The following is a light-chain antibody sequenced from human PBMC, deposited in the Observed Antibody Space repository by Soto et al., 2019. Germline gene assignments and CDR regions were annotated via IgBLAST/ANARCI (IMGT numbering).Light chain of an antibody. V-gene: IGKV3D-20*02. Sequence: EIVLTQSPATLSLSPGERATLSCVASQSVSSSHVAWYQQKPGLAPRLLIYGASSRATGIPDRFSGSGSETDLTLTISSLEPEDFAVYYCQQRSNWPSITFGQGTRLEI. CDR2: GAS. CDR3: QQRSNWPSIT. CDR1: QSVSSSH. J-gene: IGKJ5*01.